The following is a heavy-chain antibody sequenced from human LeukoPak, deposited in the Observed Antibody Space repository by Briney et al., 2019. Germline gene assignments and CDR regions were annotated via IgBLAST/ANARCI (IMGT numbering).Heavy chain of an antibody. CDR3: ARTTSYYYYYMDV. D-gene: IGHD1-1*01. CDR2: IDPNNGDT. V-gene: IGHV1-2*02. Sequence: ASVKVSCEASEYTSTTYYMHWVRQAPGQGLQWMAYIDPNNGDTNFAQEFQGRISSTRDMSINTAYMELTRLTSDDTAIYYCARTTSYYYYYMDVWGKGTAVTVSS. CDR1: EYTSTTYY. J-gene: IGHJ6*03.